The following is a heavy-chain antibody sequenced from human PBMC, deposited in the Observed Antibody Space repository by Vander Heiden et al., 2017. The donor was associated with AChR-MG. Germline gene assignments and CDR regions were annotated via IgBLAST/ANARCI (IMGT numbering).Heavy chain of an antibody. Sequence: QVQLVESGVGVVQPGRSLRLSCAASGFTFSNYGMHWVRQAPGKGLEWVAVIWHNGNNRYYEDSVKGRFTISRDNPKNTLFLQMNSLTAEDTAVYYCARDISSSWYDLWGQGTLVTVSS. CDR1: GFTFSNYG. J-gene: IGHJ4*02. V-gene: IGHV3-33*01. CDR3: ARDISSSWYDL. CDR2: IWHNGNNR. D-gene: IGHD6-13*01.